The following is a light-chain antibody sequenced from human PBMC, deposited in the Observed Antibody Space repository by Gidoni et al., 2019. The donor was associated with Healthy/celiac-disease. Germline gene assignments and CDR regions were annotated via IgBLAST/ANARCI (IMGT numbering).Light chain of an antibody. CDR1: SGHSSYA. J-gene: IGLJ2*01. Sequence: QLVLTQSPSASASLGASVKLTCTLSSGHSSYAIAGHQQQPEKGPRYLMKLNSDGSHSKGDGIPDRFSGSSSGAERYLPISSLQSEDEADYYCQTWGTGIRVVFGGGTKLTVL. CDR2: LNSDGSH. CDR3: QTWGTGIRVV. V-gene: IGLV4-69*01.